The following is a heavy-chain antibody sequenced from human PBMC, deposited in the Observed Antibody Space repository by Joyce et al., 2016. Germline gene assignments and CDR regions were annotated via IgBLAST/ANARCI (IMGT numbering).Heavy chain of an antibody. Sequence: QVLLQESGPGLVKSSETLSLTCTVSGGSMTGYYWIWLRMPPGKGLEWIGHVYYSGSTNYRPSLKGRLAMSVDSSKSQFSLKLSSVTAADTAVYYCARRQTTYNGYYSMDVWGKGTTVIVSS. CDR1: GGSMTGYY. D-gene: IGHD3-10*01. CDR2: VYYSGST. CDR3: ARRQTTYNGYYSMDV. V-gene: IGHV4-59*01. J-gene: IGHJ6*03.